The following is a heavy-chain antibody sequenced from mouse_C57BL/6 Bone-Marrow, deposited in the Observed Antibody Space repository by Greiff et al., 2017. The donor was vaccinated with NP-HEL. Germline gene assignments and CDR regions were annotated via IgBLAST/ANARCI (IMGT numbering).Heavy chain of an antibody. V-gene: IGHV5-4*03. D-gene: IGHD2-4*01. Sequence: EVMLVESGGGLVKPGGSLKLSCAASGFTFSSYAMSWVRQTPEKRLEWVATISDGGSYTYYPDNVKGRFTISRDNAKNNLYLQMSHLKSEDTAMYYCARGYDYDRYWYFDVWGTGTTVTVSS. CDR3: ARGYDYDRYWYFDV. CDR1: GFTFSSYA. CDR2: ISDGGSYT. J-gene: IGHJ1*03.